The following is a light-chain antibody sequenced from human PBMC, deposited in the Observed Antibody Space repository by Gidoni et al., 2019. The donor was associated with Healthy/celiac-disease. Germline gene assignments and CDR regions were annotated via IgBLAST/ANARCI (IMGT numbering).Light chain of an antibody. Sequence: QSVLTQPPSASGTPGPRVTISCSGSSSHIGSNYVYWYQQLPGTAPKLLIYSNNQRPSGVPDRFSGSKSGTSASLAISGLRSEDEADYYCAAWDDSLSGGVFGGGTKLTVL. CDR3: AAWDDSLSGGV. CDR1: SSHIGSNY. V-gene: IGLV1-47*02. J-gene: IGLJ3*02. CDR2: SNN.